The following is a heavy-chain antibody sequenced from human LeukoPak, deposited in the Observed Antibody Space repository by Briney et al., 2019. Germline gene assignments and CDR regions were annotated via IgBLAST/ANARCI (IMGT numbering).Heavy chain of an antibody. Sequence: GGSLRLSCAASGFTFDDYAMHWVRQAPGKGLEWVSGISWNSGSIGYADSVKGRFTISRDNAKNSLYLQMNSLRAEDTALYYCAKSRSGFIVGAGVAFDIWGQGTMVTVSS. CDR2: ISWNSGSI. CDR3: AKSRSGFIVGAGVAFDI. J-gene: IGHJ3*02. CDR1: GFTFDDYA. D-gene: IGHD1-26*01. V-gene: IGHV3-9*01.